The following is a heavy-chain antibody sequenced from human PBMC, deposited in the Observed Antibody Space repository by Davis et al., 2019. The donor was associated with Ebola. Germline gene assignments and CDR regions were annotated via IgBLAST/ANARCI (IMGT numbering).Heavy chain of an antibody. J-gene: IGHJ4*02. D-gene: IGHD4-17*01. CDR3: ALATVTTFDY. Sequence: GESLKISCVVSGFINDYYMSWIRQAPGKGLEWISYIGANGRTIKYADSVKGRFTISRDNGKNSLFLQMNSLRAEDTAVYYCALATVTTFDYWGRGTLVTVSS. CDR1: GFINDYY. V-gene: IGHV3-11*01. CDR2: IGANGRTI.